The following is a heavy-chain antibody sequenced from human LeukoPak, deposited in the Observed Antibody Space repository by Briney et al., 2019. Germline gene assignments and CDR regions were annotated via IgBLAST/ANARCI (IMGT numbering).Heavy chain of an antibody. CDR3: AKGDNYYDSSGYYYVRALFDY. CDR1: GFTFSSYG. V-gene: IGHV3-30*05. J-gene: IGHJ4*02. CDR2: TSYNGNIK. D-gene: IGHD3-22*01. Sequence: GGSLRLSCAASGFTFSSYGMHWVRQAPGKGLEWVAGTSYNGNIKYYADYVKGRFSISRDNSKNTLYLQMDSLRAEGTAVYYCAKGDNYYDSSGYYYVRALFDYWGQGTLVTVSS.